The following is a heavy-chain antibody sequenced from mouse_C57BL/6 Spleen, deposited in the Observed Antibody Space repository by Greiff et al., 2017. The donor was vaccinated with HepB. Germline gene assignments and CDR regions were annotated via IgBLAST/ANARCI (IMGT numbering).Heavy chain of an antibody. Sequence: QVQLQHSGAELVRPGASVTLSCKASGYTFTDYEMHWVKQTPVHGLEWIGAIDPETGGTAYNQKFKGKAILTADKSSSTAYMELRSLTSEDSAVYYCTRRATVVALFAMDYWGQGTSVTVSS. CDR1: GYTFTDYE. CDR3: TRRATVVALFAMDY. J-gene: IGHJ4*01. CDR2: IDPETGGT. V-gene: IGHV1-15*01. D-gene: IGHD1-1*01.